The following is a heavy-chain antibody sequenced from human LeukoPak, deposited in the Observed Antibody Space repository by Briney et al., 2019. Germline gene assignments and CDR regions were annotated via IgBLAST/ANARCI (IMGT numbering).Heavy chain of an antibody. Sequence: PGGSLRLSCAASGFTVSSNYMSWVRQAPGKGLEWVSVIYSGGSTYYADSVKGRFTISRDNSKNTLYLQMNRLRAEDTAVYYCARDLGYCSSTSCYEVEYFQHWGQGTLVTVSS. J-gene: IGHJ1*01. CDR2: IYSGGST. CDR1: GFTVSSNY. V-gene: IGHV3-66*01. D-gene: IGHD2-2*01. CDR3: ARDLGYCSSTSCYEVEYFQH.